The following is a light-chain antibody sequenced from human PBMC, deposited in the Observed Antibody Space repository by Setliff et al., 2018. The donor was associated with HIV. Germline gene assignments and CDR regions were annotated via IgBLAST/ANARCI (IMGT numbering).Light chain of an antibody. CDR2: DVN. CDR1: SSDVGGYNY. J-gene: IGLJ2*01. V-gene: IGLV2-14*01. Sequence: QSALTQPPSASGSPGQSVTISCTGTSSDVGGYNYVSWYQHHTGKAPKLIIFDVNNRPSGISNRFSGSKSGNTASLTISGLQAEDEGDYYCSSYTSSSSVFGGGTKVTVL. CDR3: SSYTSSSSV.